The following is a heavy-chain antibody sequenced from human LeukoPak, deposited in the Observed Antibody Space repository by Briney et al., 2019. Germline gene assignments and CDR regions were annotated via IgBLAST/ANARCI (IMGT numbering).Heavy chain of an antibody. CDR2: INPNSGGT. V-gene: IGHV1-2*02. J-gene: IGHJ5*02. CDR3: ARDRSSSWYGYWFDP. CDR1: GYTFTSYD. D-gene: IGHD6-13*01. Sequence: GASVKVSCKASGYTFTSYDINWVRQATGQGLEWMGWINPNSGGTNYAQKFQGRVTMTRDTSISTAYMELSGLRSDDTAVYYCARDRSSSWYGYWFDPWGQGTLVTVSS.